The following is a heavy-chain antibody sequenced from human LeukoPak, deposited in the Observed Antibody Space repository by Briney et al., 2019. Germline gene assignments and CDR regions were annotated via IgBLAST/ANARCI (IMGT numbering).Heavy chain of an antibody. D-gene: IGHD5-18*01. V-gene: IGHV3-21*01. Sequence: GGSLRLSCAASGFTFSSYSMNWVRQAPGKGLEWVSSISSSSSYIYYADSVKGRFTISRDNAKNSLYLQMNSLRAEDTAVYYCARSVDTAMADDYWGQGTLVTVSS. CDR2: ISSSSSYI. CDR3: ARSVDTAMADDY. J-gene: IGHJ4*02. CDR1: GFTFSSYS.